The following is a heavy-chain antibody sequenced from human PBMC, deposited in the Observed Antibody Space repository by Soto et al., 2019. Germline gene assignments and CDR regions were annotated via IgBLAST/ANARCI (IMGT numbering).Heavy chain of an antibody. CDR1: GGSISSYY. D-gene: IGHD3-3*01. CDR3: ARGTYGVVKD. CDR2: MYYSGST. J-gene: IGHJ4*02. Sequence: QVQLQESGPGLVKPSETMSLTCTVSGGSISSYYWSWIRQPPGKGLEWIGYMYYSGSTNYNPSLKSRVTISIDTSRNQFSLKLSSVTAADTAVYYCARGTYGVVKDWGQGTLVTVSS. V-gene: IGHV4-59*01.